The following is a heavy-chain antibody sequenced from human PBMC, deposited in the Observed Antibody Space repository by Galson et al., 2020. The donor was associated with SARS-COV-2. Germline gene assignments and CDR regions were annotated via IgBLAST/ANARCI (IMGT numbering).Heavy chain of an antibody. Sequence: GGSLRLSCAASGFTFDDYAMHWVRQAPGKGLEWVSGISWNSGSIGYADSVKGRFTISRDNAKNSLYLQMNSLRAEDTALYYCAKLPLGAVDDAFDIWGQGTMVTVSS. CDR2: ISWNSGSI. CDR3: AKLPLGAVDDAFDI. V-gene: IGHV3-9*01. D-gene: IGHD3-16*01. J-gene: IGHJ3*02. CDR1: GFTFDDYA.